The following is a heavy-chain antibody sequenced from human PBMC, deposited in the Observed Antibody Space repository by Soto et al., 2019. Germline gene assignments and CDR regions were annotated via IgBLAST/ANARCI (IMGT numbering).Heavy chain of an antibody. V-gene: IGHV3-23*01. CDR2: ISGSGGST. J-gene: IGHJ6*02. CDR1: GFTFSSYA. CDR3: AQGGIELWLPHRQYCMDV. D-gene: IGHD5-18*01. Sequence: PGGSLRLSCAASGFTFSSYAMSWVRQAPGKGLEWVSAISGSGGSTYYADSVKGRFTISRDNSKNTLYLQMNSLRAEDTAVYYCAQGGIELWLPHRQYCMDVWGQGTTVTVSS.